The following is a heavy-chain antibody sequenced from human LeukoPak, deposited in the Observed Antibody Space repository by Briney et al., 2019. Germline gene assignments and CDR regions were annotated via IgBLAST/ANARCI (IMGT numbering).Heavy chain of an antibody. CDR2: IYYRGST. D-gene: IGHD5-12*01. V-gene: IGHV4-59*01. Sequence: SETLSLTCTVSGGSISSYYWSWIRQPPGKGLEWIGFIYYRGSTNYNPSLESRVTISVDTSKNRFSLKLSSVTAADTAVYYCARDRYSGYDGFGAFDIWGQGTMVTVSS. J-gene: IGHJ3*02. CDR1: GGSISSYY. CDR3: ARDRYSGYDGFGAFDI.